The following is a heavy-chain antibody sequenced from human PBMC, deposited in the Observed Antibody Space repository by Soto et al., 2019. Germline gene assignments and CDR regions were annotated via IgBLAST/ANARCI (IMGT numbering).Heavy chain of an antibody. J-gene: IGHJ1*01. Sequence: GGSLRLSCAPSGFTLSSYWMNWVRQAPGKGLEWVANKKQDGSAKYYVESVKGQFTNSRDNAKNSLNLQMNSMRREDTAVYYCAGGSGWYSQQWRQGTLFTASS. CDR3: AGGSGWYSQQ. D-gene: IGHD6-19*01. CDR2: KKQDGSAK. V-gene: IGHV3-7*01. CDR1: GFTLSSYW.